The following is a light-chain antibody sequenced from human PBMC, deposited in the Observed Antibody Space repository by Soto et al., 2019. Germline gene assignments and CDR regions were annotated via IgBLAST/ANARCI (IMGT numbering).Light chain of an antibody. J-gene: IGKJ5*01. CDR1: QSLLHSNGYNY. CDR3: MQALETPT. Sequence: DIVMTQSPLSLPVTPGEPASISCRSSQSLLHSNGYNYLDWYLQKPVQSPQLLIYLGSNRASGVPDRFSVSGSGTDFTLKINRVEAEDVGVYYCMQALETPTFGQGTRLEIK. CDR2: LGS. V-gene: IGKV2-28*01.